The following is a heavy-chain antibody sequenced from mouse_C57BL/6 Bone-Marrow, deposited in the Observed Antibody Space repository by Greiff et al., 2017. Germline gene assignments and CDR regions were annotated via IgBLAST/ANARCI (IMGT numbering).Heavy chain of an antibody. J-gene: IGHJ2*01. CDR2: INPYNGGT. Sequence: EVQLQQSGPVLVKPGASVKMSCKASGYTFTDYYMNWVKQSHGKSLEWIGVINPYNGGTSYNQKFKGKATLTVDKSSSTAYMELNSLTSEDSAVYYCARGGHYGSSYGIYWGQGTTLTVSS. CDR1: GYTFTDYY. V-gene: IGHV1-19*01. D-gene: IGHD1-1*01. CDR3: ARGGHYGSSYGIY.